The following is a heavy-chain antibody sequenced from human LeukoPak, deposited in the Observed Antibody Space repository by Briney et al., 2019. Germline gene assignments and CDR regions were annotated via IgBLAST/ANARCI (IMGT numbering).Heavy chain of an antibody. CDR3: ARRSIAARSRFDP. Sequence: ASVKVSCKASGYTFTGYYMHWVRQAPGQGLEWMGWINPNSGGTNYAQKFQGRVTMTRDTSISTAYMELSSLRSEDTAVYYCARRSIAARSRFDPWGQGTLVTVPS. CDR2: INPNSGGT. V-gene: IGHV1-2*02. J-gene: IGHJ5*02. D-gene: IGHD6-6*01. CDR1: GYTFTGYY.